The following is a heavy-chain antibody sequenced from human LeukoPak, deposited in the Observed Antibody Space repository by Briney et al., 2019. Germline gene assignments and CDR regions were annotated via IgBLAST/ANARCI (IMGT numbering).Heavy chain of an antibody. D-gene: IGHD1-7*01. CDR1: GGSISTYY. J-gene: IGHJ6*03. V-gene: IGHV4-59*01. Sequence: PSETLSLTCTVSGGSISTYYWSWIRQPPGKGLEWIGYIYHSGSTNYNPSLKSRVTISVDMSQNHFSLNLSSLTAADTAVYYCARARFNWNYVNPSHYYMDVWGKGTTVTVSS. CDR2: IYHSGST. CDR3: ARARFNWNYVNPSHYYMDV.